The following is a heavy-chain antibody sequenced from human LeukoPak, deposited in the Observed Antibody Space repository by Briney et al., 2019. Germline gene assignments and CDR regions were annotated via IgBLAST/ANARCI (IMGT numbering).Heavy chain of an antibody. CDR1: GYTFTGYY. J-gene: IGHJ4*02. V-gene: IGHV1-2*02. CDR2: INPNSGGT. D-gene: IGHD3-3*01. Sequence: ASVKVSCKASGYTFTGYYMHWVRQAPGQGLEWMGWINPNSGGTNYAQKFQGRVTMTRDTSISTAYMELSRLRSDDTAVYYCARAYCDFWSGYYYYFDYWGQGTLVTVSS. CDR3: ARAYCDFWSGYYYYFDY.